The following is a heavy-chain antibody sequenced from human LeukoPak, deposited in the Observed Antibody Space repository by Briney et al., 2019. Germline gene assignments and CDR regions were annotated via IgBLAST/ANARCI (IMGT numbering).Heavy chain of an antibody. D-gene: IGHD3-10*01. CDR2: ISPNNGGT. CDR1: GYTFTDYY. V-gene: IGHV1-2*06. CDR3: ARGAGLFTMLRGVIN. Sequence: GASVKVSCKASGYTFTDYYIHWVRQAPGQELEWMGRISPNNGGTNYAEKFQGRVTMTSDTSISTAYMELSRLTSEDTAVFYCARGAGLFTMLRGVINWGQGTLVTVSS. J-gene: IGHJ4*02.